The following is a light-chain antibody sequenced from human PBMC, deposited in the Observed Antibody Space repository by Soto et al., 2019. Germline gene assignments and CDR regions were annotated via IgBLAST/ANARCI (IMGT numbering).Light chain of an antibody. CDR2: GAS. V-gene: IGKV3-20*01. CDR1: QSVSSSY. J-gene: IGKJ1*01. CDR3: QQYTDWPTT. Sequence: EIVLTQSPGTLSLSPGERATLSCRASQSVSSSYLAWYQQKPGQAPRLLIYGASSRATGIPDRFSGSGSGTDFTLTVTSLQSEDFGIYYCQQYTDWPTTFGRGTKVEIK.